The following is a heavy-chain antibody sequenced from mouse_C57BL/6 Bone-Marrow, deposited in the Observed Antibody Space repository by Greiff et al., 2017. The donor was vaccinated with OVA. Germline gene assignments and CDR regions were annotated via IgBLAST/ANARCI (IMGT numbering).Heavy chain of an antibody. J-gene: IGHJ4*01. D-gene: IGHD1-1*01. Sequence: EVQVVESGPGLVKPSQSLSLTCSVTGYSITSGYYWNWIRQFPGNKLEWMGYISYDGSNNYNPSLKNRISITRDTSKNQFFLKLNSVTTEDTATYYCAKYYGSSWGYAMDYWGQGTSVTVSS. CDR2: ISYDGSN. V-gene: IGHV3-6*01. CDR3: AKYYGSSWGYAMDY. CDR1: GYSITSGYY.